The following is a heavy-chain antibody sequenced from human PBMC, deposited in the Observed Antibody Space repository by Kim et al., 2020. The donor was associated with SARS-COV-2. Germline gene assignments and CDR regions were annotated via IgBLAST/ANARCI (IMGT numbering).Heavy chain of an antibody. D-gene: IGHD3-16*01. Sequence: TLSLTCTVSGGSISSGGYYWSWIRQHPGKGLEWIGYIYYSGSTYYNPSLKSRVTISVDTSKNQFSLKLSSVTAADTAVYYCARALSPAHDAFDIWGQGTMVTVSS. J-gene: IGHJ3*02. CDR3: ARALSPAHDAFDI. CDR2: IYYSGST. V-gene: IGHV4-31*03. CDR1: GGSISSGGYY.